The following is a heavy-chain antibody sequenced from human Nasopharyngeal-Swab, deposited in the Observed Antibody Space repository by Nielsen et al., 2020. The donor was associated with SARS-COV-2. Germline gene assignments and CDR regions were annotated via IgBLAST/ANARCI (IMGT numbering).Heavy chain of an antibody. J-gene: IGHJ6*03. CDR2: ISSSSSYI. V-gene: IGHV3-21*01. D-gene: IGHD3-3*01. CDR3: AKDIEYYDFWSGHYYYYMDV. CDR1: GFTFSSYS. Sequence: GESLKISCAASGFTFSSYSMNWVRQAPGKGLEWVSSISSSSSYIYYADSVKGRFTISRDNAKNSLYLQMNSLRAEDTAVYYCAKDIEYYDFWSGHYYYYMDVWGKGTTVTVSS.